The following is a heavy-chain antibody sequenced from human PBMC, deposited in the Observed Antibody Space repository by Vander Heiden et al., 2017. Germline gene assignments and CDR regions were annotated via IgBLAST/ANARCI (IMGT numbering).Heavy chain of an antibody. CDR3: ARDGLEAATPGAVADY. J-gene: IGHJ4*02. CDR1: GFTFSSYA. V-gene: IGHV3-30*01. CDR2: ISYDGSNK. Sequence: QVQLVESGGGVVQPGRSLRLSCAASGFTFSSYAMHWVRQAPGKGLEWVAVISYDGSNKYYADSVKGRFTISRDNSKNTLYLQMNSLRAEDTAVYYCARDGLEAATPGAVADYWGQGTLVTVSS. D-gene: IGHD2-2*01.